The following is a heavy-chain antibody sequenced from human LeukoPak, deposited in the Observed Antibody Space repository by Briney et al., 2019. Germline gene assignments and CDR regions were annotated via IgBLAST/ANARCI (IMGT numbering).Heavy chain of an antibody. Sequence: GGSLRLACAASGLTFSSYEMDWVRQAPGKGLEWVSYISSSGSTIYYADSVKGRFTISRDNAKNSLYLQMNSLRAEDTAVYYCAELGITMIGGVWGKGTTVTISS. V-gene: IGHV3-48*03. D-gene: IGHD3-10*02. CDR3: AELGITMIGGV. J-gene: IGHJ6*04. CDR1: GLTFSSYE. CDR2: ISSSGSTI.